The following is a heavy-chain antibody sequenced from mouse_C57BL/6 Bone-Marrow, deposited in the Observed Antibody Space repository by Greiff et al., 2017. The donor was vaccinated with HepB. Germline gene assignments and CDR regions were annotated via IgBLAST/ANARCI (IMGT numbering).Heavy chain of an antibody. D-gene: IGHD2-1*01. CDR2: ISSGSSTI. V-gene: IGHV5-17*01. Sequence: EVHLVESGGGLVKPGGSLKLSCAASGFTFSDYGMHWVRQAPEKGLEWVAYISSGSSTIDYADKVQGRFTISRDKAKNTLFLQMTSLRSEDTAMYYCARDYYFYYIDYWGQGTTLTVSS. J-gene: IGHJ2*01. CDR1: GFTFSDYG. CDR3: ARDYYFYYIDY.